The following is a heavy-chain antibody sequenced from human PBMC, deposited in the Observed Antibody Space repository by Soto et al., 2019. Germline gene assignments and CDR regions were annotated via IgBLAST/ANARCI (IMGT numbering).Heavy chain of an antibody. V-gene: IGHV4-34*01. CDR1: GGSFSGYY. CDR3: ARDYIFYYYCMDV. J-gene: IGHJ6*02. Sequence: SETLSLTCAVYGGSFSGYYWSWIRQPPGKGLEWIGEINHSGSTNYNPSLKSRVTISVDTSKNQFSLKLSSVTAADTAVYYCARDYIFYYYCMDVWGQGTTVTVSS. CDR2: INHSGST. D-gene: IGHD4-4*01.